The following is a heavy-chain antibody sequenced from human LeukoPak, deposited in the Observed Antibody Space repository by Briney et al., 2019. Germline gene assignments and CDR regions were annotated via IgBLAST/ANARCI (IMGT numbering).Heavy chain of an antibody. CDR2: MYYSVST. CDR1: GGSISSYY. CDR3: ARTSRDGYNQHSFDY. V-gene: IGHV4-59*01. D-gene: IGHD5-24*01. J-gene: IGHJ4*02. Sequence: SETLSLTCTVSGGSISSYYWSWIREPPGKGLEGSGYMYYSVSTNYNPSPQSRVTISADTSKNQFYLKLSSVPAEDTAVYYCARTSRDGYNQHSFDYWGQGTLVTVSS.